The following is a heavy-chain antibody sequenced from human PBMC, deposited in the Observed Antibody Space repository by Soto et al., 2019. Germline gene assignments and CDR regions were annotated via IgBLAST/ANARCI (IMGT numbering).Heavy chain of an antibody. CDR1: GFTFGSDL. D-gene: IGHD2-2*01. Sequence: VGPLRRSRAASGFTFGSDLMHWVRQTPVNGLMWVSRISSDGIATTYADSVKGRFTVTRDNAKNTLFLQMNSLIAEDTAVYYCAELGYCSNVTFYSSLWGPGTLVTVSS. CDR2: ISSDGIAT. V-gene: IGHV3-74*01. CDR3: AELGYCSNVTFYSSL. J-gene: IGHJ4*02.